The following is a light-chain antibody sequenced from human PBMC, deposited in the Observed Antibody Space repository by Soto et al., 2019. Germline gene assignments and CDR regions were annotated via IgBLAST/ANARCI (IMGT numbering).Light chain of an antibody. V-gene: IGLV2-14*01. CDR2: EVS. CDR1: SNDVGAYNY. J-gene: IGLJ1*01. Sequence: QSVLTQPASVSGSPGQSITISCTGTSNDVGAYNYVSWYQQQPGKAPKLIIYEVSHRPSGVSNRFSGSKSGNTASLTISPLHGDDEAGDYCSSHARSSPDVFGTGTKLTVL. CDR3: SSHARSSPDV.